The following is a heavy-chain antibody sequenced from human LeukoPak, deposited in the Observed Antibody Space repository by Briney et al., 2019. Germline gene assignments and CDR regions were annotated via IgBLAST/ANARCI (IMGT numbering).Heavy chain of an antibody. CDR3: ARVLPPMYYDFWSGFDY. Sequence: ASVKVSCKASGYTFTSYYMHWVRQAPGQGLEWMGIINPSGGSTSYAQKFQGRVTITRSTSISTAYMELSSLRSEDTAVYYCARVLPPMYYDFWSGFDYWGQGTLVTVSS. V-gene: IGHV1-46*01. CDR1: GYTFTSYY. D-gene: IGHD3-3*01. J-gene: IGHJ4*02. CDR2: INPSGGST.